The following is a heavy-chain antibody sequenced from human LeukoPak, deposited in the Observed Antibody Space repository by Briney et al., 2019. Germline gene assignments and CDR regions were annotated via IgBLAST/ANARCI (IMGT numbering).Heavy chain of an antibody. CDR3: AYSSGNSFFDY. J-gene: IGHJ4*02. CDR2: INHSGST. D-gene: IGHD4-23*01. Sequence: PLETLSLTCAVYGGSFSGYYWSWIRQPPGKGLEWIGEINHSGSTNYNPSLKSRVTISVDTSKNQFSLKLSSVTAADTAVYYCAYSSGNSFFDYWGQGTLVTVSS. CDR1: GGSFSGYY. V-gene: IGHV4-34*01.